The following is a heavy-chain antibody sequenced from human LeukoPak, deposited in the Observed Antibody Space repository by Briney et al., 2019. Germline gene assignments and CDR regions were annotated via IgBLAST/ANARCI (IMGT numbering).Heavy chain of an antibody. CDR3: ARGYSGYGPPDY. CDR2: IRYDGSNK. V-gene: IGHV3-30*02. J-gene: IGHJ4*02. CDR1: GFTFSSYG. D-gene: IGHD5-12*01. Sequence: PGGSLRLSCAAPGFTFSSYGMHWVRQAPGKGLEWVAFIRYDGSNKYYADSVKGRFTISRDNSKNTLYLQMNSLRAEDTAVYYCARGYSGYGPPDYWGQGTLVTVSS.